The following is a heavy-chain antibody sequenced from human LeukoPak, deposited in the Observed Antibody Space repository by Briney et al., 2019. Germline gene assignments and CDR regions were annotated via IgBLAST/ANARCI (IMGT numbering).Heavy chain of an antibody. CDR3: ARTRGGCLDY. Sequence: SETLSLTCTVSESISQTKYYWGWIRQPAGKGLEWIGSVSYSGSTFYNPSLKSRLTISQDTSKNRFSLKLSSVTAADTAVYYCARTRGGCLDYWGQGTLVTVSS. J-gene: IGHJ4*02. CDR2: VSYSGST. D-gene: IGHD6-25*01. CDR1: ESISQTKYY. V-gene: IGHV4-39*07.